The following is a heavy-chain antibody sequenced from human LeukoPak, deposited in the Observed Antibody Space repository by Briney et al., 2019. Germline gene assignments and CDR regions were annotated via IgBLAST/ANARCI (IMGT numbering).Heavy chain of an antibody. Sequence: PGGSLRLSCAASGFTVSTHYMSWVRQAPGKWLESVAVIYSGGSTYYADSVKGRFTISRDNSKNTLYLQMNSLRAEDTAVYYCARGGGYSYGPIDYWGQGTLVTVSS. V-gene: IGHV3-53*01. CDR1: GFTVSTHY. CDR2: IYSGGST. D-gene: IGHD5-18*01. J-gene: IGHJ4*02. CDR3: ARGGGYSYGPIDY.